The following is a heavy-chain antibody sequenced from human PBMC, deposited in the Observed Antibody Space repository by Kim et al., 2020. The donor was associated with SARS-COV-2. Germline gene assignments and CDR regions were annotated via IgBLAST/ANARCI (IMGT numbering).Heavy chain of an antibody. V-gene: IGHV4-61*01. D-gene: IGHD4-17*01. CDR1: GGSVSSGSYY. Sequence: SETLSLICTVSGGSVSSGSYYWSWIRQPPGKGLEWIGYIYYSGSTNYNPSLKSRVTISVDTSKNQFSLKLSSVTAADTAVYYCARDREPYGGNSGIDYWGQGTLVTVSS. CDR3: ARDREPYGGNSGIDY. CDR2: IYYSGST. J-gene: IGHJ4*02.